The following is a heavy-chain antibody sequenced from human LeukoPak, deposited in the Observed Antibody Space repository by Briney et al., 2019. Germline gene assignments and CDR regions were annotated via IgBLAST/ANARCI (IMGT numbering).Heavy chain of an antibody. D-gene: IGHD6-19*01. CDR3: ARSSAVAGEDYYYYYYMDV. V-gene: IGHV3-21*01. Sequence: KPGGPLRLSCAASGFTFSSYSMNWVRQAPGKGLEWVSSISSSSSYIYYADSVKGRFTISRDNAKNSLYLQMNSLRAEDTAVYYCARSSAVAGEDYYYYYYMDVWGKGTTVTVSS. CDR1: GFTFSSYS. J-gene: IGHJ6*03. CDR2: ISSSSSYI.